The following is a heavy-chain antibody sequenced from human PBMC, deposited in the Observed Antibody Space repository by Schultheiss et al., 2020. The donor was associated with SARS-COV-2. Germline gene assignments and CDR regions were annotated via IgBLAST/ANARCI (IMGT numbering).Heavy chain of an antibody. J-gene: IGHJ6*03. D-gene: IGHD3-10*01. CDR3: ARVKDGSGSYYRLYYYYCMDV. CDR2: IYYSGST. CDR1: GGSFSGYY. Sequence: SETLSLTCAVYGGSFSGYYWSWIRQPPGKGLEWIGSIYYSGSTYYNPSLKSRVTISVDTSKNQFSLKLSSVTAADTAVYYCARVKDGSGSYYRLYYYYCMDVWGKGTTVTVSS. V-gene: IGHV4-34*01.